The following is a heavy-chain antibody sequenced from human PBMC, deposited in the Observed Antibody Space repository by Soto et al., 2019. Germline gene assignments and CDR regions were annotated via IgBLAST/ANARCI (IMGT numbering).Heavy chain of an antibody. V-gene: IGHV3-9*01. CDR1: GFSFDDYA. CDR3: EKDTGVRSYYYGLDV. J-gene: IGHJ6*02. Sequence: GGSLRLSCAASGFSFDDYAMHWVRQAPGKGLEWVSGITWNSNNIGYADSVKGRFTISRDNGKNSLYLQMNSLRAEDTALYYCEKDTGVRSYYYGLDVWGQGTTVTVSS. D-gene: IGHD3-16*02. CDR2: ITWNSNNI.